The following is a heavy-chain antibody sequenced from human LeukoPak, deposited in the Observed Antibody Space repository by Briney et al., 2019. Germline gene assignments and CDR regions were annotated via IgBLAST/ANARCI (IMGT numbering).Heavy chain of an antibody. CDR2: ISSSSYI. CDR3: ARPGIAYCGGDCYSPLYFDY. J-gene: IGHJ4*02. Sequence: GGSLRLSCAASGFTFSSYSMNWVRQAPGKGLEWVSSISSSSYIYYADSVKGRFTISRDNAKNSLYLQMNSLRAEDTAVYYCARPGIAYCGGDCYSPLYFDYWGQGTLVTVSS. D-gene: IGHD2-21*02. CDR1: GFTFSSYS. V-gene: IGHV3-21*01.